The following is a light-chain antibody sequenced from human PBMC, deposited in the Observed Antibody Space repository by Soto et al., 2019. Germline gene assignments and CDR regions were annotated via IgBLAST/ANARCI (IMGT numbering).Light chain of an antibody. CDR2: DAS. V-gene: IGKV3-11*01. CDR3: QQRTNYTCP. Sequence: EIVLTQSPATLSLSPGERATLSCRASQSVSSSLAWYHQKPGQAPRLLIYDASNRATDIPARFSGSGSGTDFTLTISSLEPEDFAVYYCQQRTNYTCPFGQGTKLDIK. CDR1: QSVSSS. J-gene: IGKJ2*02.